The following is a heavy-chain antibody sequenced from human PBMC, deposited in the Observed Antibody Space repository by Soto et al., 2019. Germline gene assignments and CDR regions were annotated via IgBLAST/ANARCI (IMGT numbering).Heavy chain of an antibody. J-gene: IGHJ5*02. CDR2: IYFSGRT. CDR1: GASITTSSFY. CDR3: VRRPPYYDFWSAIDP. Sequence: PSETLSLTCSVSGASITTSSFYWDWIRQPPGKGLEWIGSIYFSGRTYYNPPLKSRVAISAHTSQNQYSLKITSMTATDTAVYYCVRRPPYYDFWSAIDPWGQGTLVTVSS. D-gene: IGHD3-3*01. V-gene: IGHV4-39*01.